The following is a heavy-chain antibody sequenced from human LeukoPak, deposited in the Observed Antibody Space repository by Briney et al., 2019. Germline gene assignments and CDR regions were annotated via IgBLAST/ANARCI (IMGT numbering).Heavy chain of an antibody. V-gene: IGHV1-18*01. Sequence: GASVKVSCKASGYTFTSYGISWVRQAPGQGLEWMGWISAYNGNTNYAQKRQGRVTMTTDTSTSTAYMELRSLRPDDTAVYYCARDRGIAENYYYYGMDVWGQGTTVTVS. CDR2: ISAYNGNT. J-gene: IGHJ6*02. CDR1: GYTFTSYG. CDR3: ARDRGIAENYYYYGMDV. D-gene: IGHD6-13*01.